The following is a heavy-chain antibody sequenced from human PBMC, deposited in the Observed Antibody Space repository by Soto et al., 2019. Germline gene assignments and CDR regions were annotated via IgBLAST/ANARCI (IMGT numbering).Heavy chain of an antibody. V-gene: IGHV1-8*02. J-gene: IGHJ5*02. CDR2: MNPNSGNT. CDR1: GYTFTSYG. CDR3: ARGKGESVFGGVFPPNDTCSAP. Sequence: ASVKVSCKASGYTFTSYGINWVRQATGQGLEWMGWMNPNSGNTGYAQKFQGRVTMTRNTSISTAYMELSSLRSEDTAVYYCARGKGESVFGGVFPPNDTCSAPGGRGTLVPVSS. D-gene: IGHD3-16*01.